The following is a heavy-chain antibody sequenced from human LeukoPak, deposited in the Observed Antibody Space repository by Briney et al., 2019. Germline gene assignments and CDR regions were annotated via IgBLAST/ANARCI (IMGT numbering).Heavy chain of an antibody. J-gene: IGHJ4*02. CDR1: GFTFSGYA. V-gene: IGHV3-30-3*01. D-gene: IGHD2-21*02. CDR3: AREGDTPYYFDY. Sequence: HPGGSLRLSCAASGFTFSGYAMHWVRQAPGKGLEWVAVISYDGSNKYYADSVKGRFTISRDNSKNTLYLQMNSLRAEDTAVYYCAREGDTPYYFDYWGQGTLVTVSS. CDR2: ISYDGSNK.